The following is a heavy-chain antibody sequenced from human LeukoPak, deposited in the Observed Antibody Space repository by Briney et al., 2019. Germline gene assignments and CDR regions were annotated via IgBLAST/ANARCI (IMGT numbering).Heavy chain of an antibody. CDR1: GYTFTDYY. Sequence: SVKVSHMASGYTFTDYYMHWVRQPPGQGLECMGWINPKSGGTNYAQKFQGRVTMTRDTSISTGFMELSRLKSDGTAVYYCAKLEQTFDFHYWGQGTLVSAS. V-gene: IGHV1-2*02. CDR2: INPKSGGT. J-gene: IGHJ4*02. CDR3: AKLEQTFDFHY. D-gene: IGHD3-10*01.